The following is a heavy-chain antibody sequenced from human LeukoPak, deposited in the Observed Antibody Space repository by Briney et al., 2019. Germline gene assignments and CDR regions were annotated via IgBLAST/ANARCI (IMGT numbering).Heavy chain of an antibody. D-gene: IGHD3-9*01. Sequence: GGSLRLSCAASGFTVSGYAMSWVRQAPGKGLEWVSSISGSGGSTYYADSVKGRFTISRDNSKNTLYLQMNSLRAEDTAVYYCAGGEILTGHYTFDYWGQGTLVTVSS. V-gene: IGHV3-23*01. J-gene: IGHJ4*02. CDR3: AGGEILTGHYTFDY. CDR2: ISGSGGST. CDR1: GFTVSGYA.